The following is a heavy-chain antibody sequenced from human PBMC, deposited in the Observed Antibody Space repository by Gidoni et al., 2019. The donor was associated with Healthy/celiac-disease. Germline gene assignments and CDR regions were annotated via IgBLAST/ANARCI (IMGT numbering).Heavy chain of an antibody. V-gene: IGHV3-21*01. Sequence: EVQLVASGGGLVKPGGSLRLSCAASGFTFSSYSMNWVRQAPGKGLEWVSSISSSSSYIYYADSVKGRFTISRDNAKNSLYLQMNSLRAEDTAVYYCARDGYAMVTHWYFDLWGRGTLVTVSS. CDR1: GFTFSSYS. D-gene: IGHD5-18*01. CDR2: ISSSSSYI. J-gene: IGHJ2*01. CDR3: ARDGYAMVTHWYFDL.